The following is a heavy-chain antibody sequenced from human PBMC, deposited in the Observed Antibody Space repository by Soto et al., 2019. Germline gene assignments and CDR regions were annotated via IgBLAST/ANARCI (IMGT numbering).Heavy chain of an antibody. J-gene: IGHJ4*02. V-gene: IGHV3-66*01. CDR2: IYSGGNS. Sequence: GGSLRLSCEASGLTVATNSFIWVRQAPGKGLEWVSVIYSGGNSYYADSATGRFTISRDNSRDSLYLQMNSLRDDDTAVYYCARDITRPRTYDVMAGIFDFWGRGTLVTVSS. CDR3: ARDITRPRTYDVMAGIFDF. CDR1: GLTVATNS. D-gene: IGHD3-3*01.